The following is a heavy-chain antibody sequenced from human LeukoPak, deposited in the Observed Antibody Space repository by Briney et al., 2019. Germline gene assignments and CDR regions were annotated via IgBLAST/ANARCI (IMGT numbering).Heavy chain of an antibody. CDR3: ARDHCRGGSCSLWFDP. CDR2: ISSSSSYI. Sequence: GGSLRLSCAASGFTFSSYSMNWVRQAPGRGLEWVSSISSSSSYIYYADSVKGRFTISRDNTSNSVYLQLNSLRAEDTAVYYCARDHCRGGSCSLWFDPWGQGTLVTVSS. CDR1: GFTFSSYS. J-gene: IGHJ5*02. V-gene: IGHV3-21*01. D-gene: IGHD2-15*01.